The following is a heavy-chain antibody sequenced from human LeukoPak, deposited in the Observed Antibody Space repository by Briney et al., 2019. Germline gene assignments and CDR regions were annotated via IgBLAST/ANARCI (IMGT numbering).Heavy chain of an antibody. CDR1: GGSISSYY. J-gene: IGHJ5*02. Sequence: PSETLSLTCTVSGGSISSYYWSWIRQPPGKGLEWIGYIYYSGSTNYNPSLKSRVNISVDTSKNQFSLKLSSRSAAHTAVYYCASRLTGDNWFDPWGQGTLVTVSS. CDR2: IYYSGST. V-gene: IGHV4-59*08. D-gene: IGHD7-27*01. CDR3: ASRLTGDNWFDP.